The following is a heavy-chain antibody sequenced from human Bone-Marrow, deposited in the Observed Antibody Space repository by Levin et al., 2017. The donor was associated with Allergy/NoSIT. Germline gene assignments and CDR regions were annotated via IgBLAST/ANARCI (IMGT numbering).Heavy chain of an antibody. Sequence: SGPTLVKPTQTLTLTCTFSGFSLNTSGMCVSWIRQPPGKALEWLALIDWDDDKYYSTSLKSRLTISKDSSKTQVVLTMTNLDPVDTATYYCARASMYSTVYRAFDIWGQGTVVTVSS. D-gene: IGHD6-13*01. CDR2: IDWDDDK. CDR3: ARASMYSTVYRAFDI. V-gene: IGHV2-70*01. J-gene: IGHJ3*02. CDR1: GFSLNTSGMC.